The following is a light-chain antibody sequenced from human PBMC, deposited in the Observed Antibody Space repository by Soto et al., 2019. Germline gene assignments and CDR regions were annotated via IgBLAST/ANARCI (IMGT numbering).Light chain of an antibody. CDR2: DVS. V-gene: IGLV2-14*01. J-gene: IGLJ2*01. Sequence: QSALTQPASVSGSPGQSITISCTGTSSDIGGYNYVSWYQQHPGKVPKLMIYDVSNRPSGVSNRFSGSKSGNTASLTISGLLAEDEADYYCSSYTTRSTVVFGGGTKLTVL. CDR1: SSDIGGYNY. CDR3: SSYTTRSTVV.